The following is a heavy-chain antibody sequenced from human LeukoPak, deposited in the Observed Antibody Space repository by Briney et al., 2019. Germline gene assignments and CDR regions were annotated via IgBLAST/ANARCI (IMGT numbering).Heavy chain of an antibody. Sequence: ASVKVSCKASGYTFTSYYMHWVRQAPGQGLEWMGIINPSGGSTSYAQKFQGRATMTRDTSTSTVYMELSSLRSEDTAAYYCARWNYGGNSGIDYWGQGTLVTVSS. CDR2: INPSGGST. CDR1: GYTFTSYY. J-gene: IGHJ4*02. D-gene: IGHD4-23*01. CDR3: ARWNYGGNSGIDY. V-gene: IGHV1-46*01.